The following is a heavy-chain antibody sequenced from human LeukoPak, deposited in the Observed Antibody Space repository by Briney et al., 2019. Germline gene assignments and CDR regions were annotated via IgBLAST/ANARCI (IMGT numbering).Heavy chain of an antibody. Sequence: SDTLTLPCTVSGGSISSYYWSWLRQPPGKGLEWLGYNYYNGSPNYNSSRKSRVTISVDTCKNQFSLKLSSVTAADTAVYYCAGINVALEGSSAQHNYYGMDVWVQGTTVTVSS. CDR3: AGINVALEGSSAQHNYYGMDV. J-gene: IGHJ6*02. D-gene: IGHD6-25*01. V-gene: IGHV4-59*08. CDR1: GGSISSYY. CDR2: NYYNGSP.